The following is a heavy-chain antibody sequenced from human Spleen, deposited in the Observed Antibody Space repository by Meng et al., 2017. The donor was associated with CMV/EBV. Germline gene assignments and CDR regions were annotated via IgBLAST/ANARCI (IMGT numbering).Heavy chain of an antibody. J-gene: IGHJ4*02. Sequence: SGFTFSNAWMNWVRQAPGKGLEWVGRIKSKTDGGTTDYAAPVKGRFTISRDDSKDTLYLQMNSLKTEDTAVYYCSGAYSSSSGLGYWGQGTLVTVSS. CDR1: GFTFSNAW. D-gene: IGHD6-6*01. V-gene: IGHV3-15*07. CDR3: SGAYSSSSGLGY. CDR2: IKSKTDGGTT.